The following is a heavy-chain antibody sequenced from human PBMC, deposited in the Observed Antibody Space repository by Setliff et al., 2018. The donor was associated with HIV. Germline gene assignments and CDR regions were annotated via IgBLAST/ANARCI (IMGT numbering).Heavy chain of an antibody. D-gene: IGHD3-10*01. Sequence: SETLSLTCTVSGGSISSSSYYWGWIRQPPGKGLEWIGSIYYSGSTYYNPSLKSRAAISVDTSKNQFSLKLSSVTAADTAVYYCARGSFIGDYYYFDYWGQGTLVTVSS. CDR3: ARGSFIGDYYYFDY. CDR2: IYYSGST. CDR1: GGSISSSSYY. V-gene: IGHV4-39*07. J-gene: IGHJ4*02.